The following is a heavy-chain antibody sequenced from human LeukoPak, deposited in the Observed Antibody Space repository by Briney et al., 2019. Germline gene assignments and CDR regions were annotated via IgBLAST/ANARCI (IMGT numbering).Heavy chain of an antibody. V-gene: IGHV1-8*01. CDR1: GYTFTSYD. J-gene: IGHJ1*01. D-gene: IGHD4-23*01. Sequence: GASVKVSCKASGYTFTSYDINWVRQATGQGLEWMGWMNPNSGNTGYAQEFQGRVTMTRNTSISTAYMELSSLRSEDTAVYYCATSYGGIHAEYFQHWGQGTLVTVSS. CDR3: ATSYGGIHAEYFQH. CDR2: MNPNSGNT.